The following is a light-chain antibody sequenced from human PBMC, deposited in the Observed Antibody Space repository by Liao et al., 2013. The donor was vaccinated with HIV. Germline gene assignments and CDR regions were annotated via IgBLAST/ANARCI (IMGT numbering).Light chain of an antibody. J-gene: IGLJ3*02. V-gene: IGLV3-25*03. CDR1: ALAKLY. Sequence: SYELTQPPSVSVSPGQTARITCSGDALAKLYTYWYQQKPGQAPVLVIYKDTERPSGIPERFSGSASGTTVTLTISGVLAEDESDYYCQSADSSGTTWVFGGGTKLTVL. CDR2: KDT. CDR3: QSADSSGTTWV.